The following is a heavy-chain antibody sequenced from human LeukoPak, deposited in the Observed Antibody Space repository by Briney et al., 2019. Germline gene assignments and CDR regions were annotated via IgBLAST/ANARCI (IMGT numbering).Heavy chain of an antibody. Sequence: SGTLSLTCTVSGGSISSSLWWTWVRQPPGKGLEWIGEIYHDGTTNYQSSLRSRATISLDKSKNQFSLKLSSVTAADTAVYYCARRITGTLAPIAYWGQGTLVTVSS. CDR1: GGSISSSLW. V-gene: IGHV4-4*02. D-gene: IGHD1-20*01. J-gene: IGHJ4*02. CDR3: ARRITGTLAPIAY. CDR2: IYHDGTT.